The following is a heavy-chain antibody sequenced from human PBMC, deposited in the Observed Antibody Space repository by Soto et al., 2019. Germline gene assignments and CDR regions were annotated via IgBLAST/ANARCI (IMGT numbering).Heavy chain of an antibody. D-gene: IGHD3-10*01. Sequence: QLQLQESGPGLVKPSETLSLTCTASGGSISSSSYYWGWIRLPPGEGLEWIGNIYYIGNTYYNPSLKSRVTISVATSKNQFSLRLSSVTAADTAVYYCVRARASYFESFDYWGQGTLVTVSS. CDR1: GGSISSSSYY. J-gene: IGHJ4*02. V-gene: IGHV4-39*01. CDR2: IYYIGNT. CDR3: VRARASYFESFDY.